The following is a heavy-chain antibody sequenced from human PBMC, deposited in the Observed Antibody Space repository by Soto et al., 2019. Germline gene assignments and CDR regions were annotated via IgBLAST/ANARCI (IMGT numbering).Heavy chain of an antibody. V-gene: IGHV3-33*01. Sequence: PGGSLRLSCAASGFTFSSYGMHWVRQAPGKGLEWVAVIWYDGSNKYYADSVKGRFTISRDNSKNTLYLQMNSLRAEDTAVYYCARFEYQPLGYYGMDVWGQGTTVTVSS. CDR1: GFTFSSYG. CDR3: ARFEYQPLGYYGMDV. CDR2: IWYDGSNK. D-gene: IGHD2-2*01. J-gene: IGHJ6*02.